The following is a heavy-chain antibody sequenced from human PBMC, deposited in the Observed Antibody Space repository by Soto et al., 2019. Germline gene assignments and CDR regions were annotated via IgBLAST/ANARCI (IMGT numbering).Heavy chain of an antibody. J-gene: IGHJ4*02. CDR2: IIPIFGTG. D-gene: IGHD6-25*01. Sequence: QMQLVQSGAEVKKPGSSVKVSCKTSGGTFSSYTLTWVRQAPGQGLEWMGGIIPIFGTGNYAQKFQGRVTITADESTGTAYMELGSLTSEDTAVYYCARGHGYNGAHFDYWGQGTLVTVSS. CDR1: GGTFSSYT. V-gene: IGHV1-69*01. CDR3: ARGHGYNGAHFDY.